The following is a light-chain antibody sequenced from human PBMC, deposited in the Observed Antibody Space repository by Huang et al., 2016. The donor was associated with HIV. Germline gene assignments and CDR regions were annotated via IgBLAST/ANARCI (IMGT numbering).Light chain of an antibody. V-gene: IGKV3-15*01. J-gene: IGKJ5*01. CDR3: QQHIDWPIT. Sequence: EIVMTQSPGTLSVSVGEGVTLSCRASQSVSTNLAWYRRKPGQAPRLLMYGATTRAAVIPARFSGSGSGTYFTLTISRLHSEDFAVYYCQQHIDWPITFGQGTRLEIK. CDR1: QSVSTN. CDR2: GAT.